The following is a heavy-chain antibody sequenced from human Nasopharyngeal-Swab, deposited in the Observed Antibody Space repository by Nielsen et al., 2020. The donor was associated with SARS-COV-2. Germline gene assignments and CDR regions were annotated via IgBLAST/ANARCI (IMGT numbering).Heavy chain of an antibody. CDR2: ISWNSGNK. D-gene: IGHD5-18*01. J-gene: IGHJ6*02. CDR1: GFSFDDYA. CDR3: AKDTETGEGIYLWEGGMDV. V-gene: IGHV3-9*01. Sequence: SLKISCAVSGFSFDDYAMHWVRQPPGKGLEWVSRISWNSGNKHYADSVKGRFTISRDNAKNSLYLQMDSLRTEDTALYYCAKDTETGEGIYLWEGGMDVWGQGTTVTVSS.